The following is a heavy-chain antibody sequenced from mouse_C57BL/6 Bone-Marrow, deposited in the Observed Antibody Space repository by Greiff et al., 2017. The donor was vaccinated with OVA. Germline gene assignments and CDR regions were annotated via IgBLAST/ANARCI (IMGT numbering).Heavy chain of an antibody. CDR1: GFTFNTYA. J-gene: IGHJ4*01. CDR2: ISSKSSNYAT. CDR3: VRDRLLDAMCY. Sequence: EVMLVESGGGLVQPKGSLKLSCAASGFTFNTYAMHWVRQAPGKGLEWVARISSKSSNYATYYADSVKDRFTISRDDSQSMLYLQMNNLKTEDTAMYYCVRDRLLDAMCYWGQGTSVTVSS. V-gene: IGHV10-3*01. D-gene: IGHD2-10*01.